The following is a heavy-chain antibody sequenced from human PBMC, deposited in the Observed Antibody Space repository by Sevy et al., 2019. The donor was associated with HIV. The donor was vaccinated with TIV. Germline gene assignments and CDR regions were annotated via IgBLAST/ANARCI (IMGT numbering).Heavy chain of an antibody. Sequence: GGSLRLSCAASGFTFNSYWMSWVRQAPGKGLEWVANTKYDGSDKYYVGSVRGRFTISRDNDKKSLYLQMNSLRAEDTAVYYCAREGYGFDIWGKGTMVTVS. CDR3: AREGYGFDI. CDR2: TKYDGSDK. V-gene: IGHV3-7*01. J-gene: IGHJ3*02. D-gene: IGHD2-15*01. CDR1: GFTFNSYW.